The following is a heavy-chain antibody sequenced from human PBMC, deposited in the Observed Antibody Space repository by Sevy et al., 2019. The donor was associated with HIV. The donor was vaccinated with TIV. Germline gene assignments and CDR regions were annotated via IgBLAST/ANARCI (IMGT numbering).Heavy chain of an antibody. D-gene: IGHD2-2*01. CDR3: ARAVVPAATPNWFDP. CDR1: GGSFSGYY. V-gene: IGHV4-34*01. CDR2: INHSGST. J-gene: IGHJ5*02. Sequence: SETLSLTCAVYGGSFSGYYWSWIRQPPGKGLEWIGEINHSGSTNYNPPLKSRVTISVDTSKNQFSLKLSSVTAADTAVYYCARAVVPAATPNWFDPWGQGTLVTVSS.